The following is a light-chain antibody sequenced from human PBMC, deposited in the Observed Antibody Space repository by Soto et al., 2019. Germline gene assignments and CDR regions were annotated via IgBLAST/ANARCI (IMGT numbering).Light chain of an antibody. CDR3: SPYTTSNSVI. CDR2: EVN. Sequence: QSALTQPASVSASPGQSITISCTGTSSDVGAYNYVSWYQQRPGKAPKLMIYEVNNRPSGVSNRFSGSKSGNTASLTISGLEAEDEADYYCSPYTTSNSVIFGGGTKLTVL. CDR1: SSDVGAYNY. V-gene: IGLV2-14*01. J-gene: IGLJ2*01.